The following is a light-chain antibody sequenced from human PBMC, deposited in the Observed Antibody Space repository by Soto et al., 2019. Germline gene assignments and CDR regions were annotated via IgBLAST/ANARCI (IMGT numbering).Light chain of an antibody. CDR3: QQSYSIPRT. Sequence: DIQMTQSPSALSASVGDRVTITCRSSQTISSYLNWYQQKPGKAPKLLIYAASSLQSGVTSRFSGSGSETDFTLTISSLQPEDFATYYCQQSYSIPRTFGPGTKVDIK. V-gene: IGKV1-39*01. CDR2: AAS. CDR1: QTISSY. J-gene: IGKJ3*01.